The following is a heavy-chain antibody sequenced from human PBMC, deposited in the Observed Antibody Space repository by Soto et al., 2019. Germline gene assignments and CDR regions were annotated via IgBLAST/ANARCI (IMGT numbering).Heavy chain of an antibody. Sequence: QVHLVQSGAEVKKPGASVKVSCKGSGYGFTTYGITWVRQAPGQGLEWMAWISAHNGNTNYAQKLQGRVTVTRDTSTSTAYMEPSSLRSDDTAVYYCARGRDGDYWGQGAVVTVSS. CDR2: ISAHNGNT. CDR1: GYGFTTYG. D-gene: IGHD6-6*01. J-gene: IGHJ4*02. V-gene: IGHV1-18*01. CDR3: ARGRDGDY.